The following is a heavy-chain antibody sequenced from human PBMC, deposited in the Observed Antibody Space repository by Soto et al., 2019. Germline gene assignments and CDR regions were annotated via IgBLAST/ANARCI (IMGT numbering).Heavy chain of an antibody. J-gene: IGHJ6*02. CDR2: INHSRST. V-gene: IGHV4-34*01. CDR1: GGSFSGYY. Sequence: QVQLPQLGAGLLKPSETLSLTCAVYGGSFSGYYWSWIRQPPGQGLEWIGEINHSRSTNYNPSLQSRVPISVDTSKNQFPLKLSSVTAADTAGYYCARGGMATMQLRKYYYYGMDFWGQGTTVTVCS. CDR3: ARGGMATMQLRKYYYYGMDF. D-gene: IGHD5-12*01.